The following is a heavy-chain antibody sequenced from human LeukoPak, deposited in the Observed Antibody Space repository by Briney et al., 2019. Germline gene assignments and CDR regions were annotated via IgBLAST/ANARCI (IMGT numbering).Heavy chain of an antibody. V-gene: IGHV3-21*01. CDR3: ARDRGAYRYYFDY. D-gene: IGHD1-14*01. J-gene: IGHJ4*02. CDR1: GFTFSSYS. Sequence: GGSLRLSCAASGFTFSSYSMNWVRQAPGKGLEWVSSISSSSSYIYYADSVKGRFTISRDNAKNSLYLQMNSLRAEDTAVYYCARDRGAYRYYFDYWGQGTLVTVSS. CDR2: ISSSSSYI.